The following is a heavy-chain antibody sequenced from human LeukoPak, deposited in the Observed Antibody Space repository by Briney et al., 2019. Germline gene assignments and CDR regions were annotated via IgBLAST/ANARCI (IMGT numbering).Heavy chain of an antibody. CDR1: GFTFSSYE. D-gene: IGHD4-17*01. CDR2: ISSSSSTI. V-gene: IGHV3-48*01. CDR3: ARGFLRYDY. J-gene: IGHJ4*02. Sequence: PGGSLRLSCAASGFTFSSYEMNWVRQAPGKGLEWVSYISSSSSTIYYADSVKGRFTISRDNAKNSLYLQMNSLRAEDTAVYYCARGFLRYDYWGQGTLVTVSS.